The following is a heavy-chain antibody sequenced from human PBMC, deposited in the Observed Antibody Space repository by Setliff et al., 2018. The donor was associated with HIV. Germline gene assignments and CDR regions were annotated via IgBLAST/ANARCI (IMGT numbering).Heavy chain of an antibody. Sequence: PSETLSLTCAVYGGSFSGYYWSWIRQPPGKGLEWIGEINHSGSTNYNPSLKSRVTISVDTSKNQFSLKLSSVTAADTAVYYCAIHRPYYYDSSGYYYEGIIDYWGQGTLVTVS. CDR3: AIHRPYYYDSSGYYYEGIIDY. CDR1: GGSFSGYY. CDR2: INHSGST. V-gene: IGHV4-34*01. D-gene: IGHD3-22*01. J-gene: IGHJ4*02.